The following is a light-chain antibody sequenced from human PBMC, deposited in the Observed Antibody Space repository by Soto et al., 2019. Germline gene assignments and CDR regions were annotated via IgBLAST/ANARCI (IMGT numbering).Light chain of an antibody. V-gene: IGKV1-5*01. CDR2: DAS. CDR1: QSISGW. J-gene: IGKJ1*01. Sequence: DIQMTQSPSTLSASVGDRVTITCRASQSISGWLAWYQQKPGKAPRLLIYDASSLKSGVPSRFSGSGSGTEFTLSISSLQRDDFATYYCQHYNSYSWAFGQGTKVEIK. CDR3: QHYNSYSWA.